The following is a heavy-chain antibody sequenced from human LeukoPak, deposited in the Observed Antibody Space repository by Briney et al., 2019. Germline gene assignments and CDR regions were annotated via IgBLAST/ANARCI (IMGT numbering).Heavy chain of an antibody. Sequence: GGSLVLSCAASGFTFSSYSMKWVRRDPGKGLGWVSYISYSSSTMYYADSVKGRFTISRDNAKNSLYLQMNSLRAEDTAVYYCARELVVVKVGMDVWGKGTTVTAPS. V-gene: IGHV3-48*01. CDR3: ARELVVVKVGMDV. CDR2: ISYSSSTM. D-gene: IGHD2-21*01. J-gene: IGHJ6*04. CDR1: GFTFSSYS.